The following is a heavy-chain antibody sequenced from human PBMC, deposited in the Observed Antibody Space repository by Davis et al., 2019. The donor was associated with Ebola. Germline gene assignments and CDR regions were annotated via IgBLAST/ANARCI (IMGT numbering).Heavy chain of an antibody. CDR3: ARDTSAGQH. CDR1: GGSVSSGSYS. Sequence: PSETLSLTCTVSGGSVSSGSYSWSWIRQPPGKGLEWIGYIYYSGSTNYNPSLKSRVSISIDASKNQFSLKLSSVTAADTAIYYCARDTSAGQHWGQGTLVTVSS. J-gene: IGHJ1*01. V-gene: IGHV4-61*01. CDR2: IYYSGST. D-gene: IGHD3-16*01.